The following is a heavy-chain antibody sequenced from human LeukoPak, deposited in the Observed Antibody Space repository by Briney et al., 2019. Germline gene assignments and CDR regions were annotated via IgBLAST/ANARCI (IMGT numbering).Heavy chain of an antibody. CDR2: INPNSGGT. CDR1: GYTFTGYY. D-gene: IGHD6-19*01. V-gene: IGHV1-2*02. CDR3: ARDGWSQMYYSDY. Sequence: ASVKVSCKASGYTFTGYYMHWVRQAPGQGLEWMGWINPNSGGTNYAQKFQGRVTMTRDTSISTAYMELSRLRSDDTAVYYCARDGWSQMYYSDYWGQGTLVTVSS. J-gene: IGHJ4*02.